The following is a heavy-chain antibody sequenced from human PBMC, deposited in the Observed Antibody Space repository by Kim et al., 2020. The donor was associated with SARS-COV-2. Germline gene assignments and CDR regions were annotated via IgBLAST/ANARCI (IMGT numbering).Heavy chain of an antibody. V-gene: IGHV4-39*02. J-gene: IGHJ6*02. CDR2: ST. Sequence: STYYNPSLKSRVTISVDTSKNQFSLKLSSVTAADTAVYYCARDGTAGLMDVWGQGTTVTVSS. CDR3: ARDGTAGLMDV.